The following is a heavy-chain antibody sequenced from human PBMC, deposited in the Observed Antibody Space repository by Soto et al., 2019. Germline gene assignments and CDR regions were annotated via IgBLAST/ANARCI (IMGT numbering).Heavy chain of an antibody. D-gene: IGHD3-10*01. CDR1: GLTVSSNY. J-gene: IGHJ3*02. V-gene: IGHV3-53*02. Sequence: EVQLVETGGGLIQPGGSLRLSCAASGLTVSSNYMNWVRQAPGKGLEWVSVLYSGGSTHYAGSVKGRFIISRDNSKNTLYLQMNSLRVEDTAVYYCARDRPGDEGDGFDIGGHWTMVTVSS. CDR3: ARDRPGDEGDGFDI. CDR2: LYSGGST.